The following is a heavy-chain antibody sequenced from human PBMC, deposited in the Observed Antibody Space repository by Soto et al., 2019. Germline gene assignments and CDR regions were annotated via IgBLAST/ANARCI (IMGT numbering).Heavy chain of an antibody. CDR2: IYYSGST. V-gene: IGHV4-61*08. CDR3: ARAGGPYGMDV. J-gene: IGHJ6*02. D-gene: IGHD1-26*01. Sequence: SETLSLTCTVSGGSIINGDYYWSWIRQPPGKGLEWIGYIYYSGSTNYNPSLKSRVTISVDTSKNQFSLKLSSVTAADTAVYYCARAGGPYGMDVWGQGTTVTVSS. CDR1: GGSIINGDYY.